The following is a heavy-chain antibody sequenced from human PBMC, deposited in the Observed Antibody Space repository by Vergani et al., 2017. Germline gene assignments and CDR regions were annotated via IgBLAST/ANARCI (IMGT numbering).Heavy chain of an antibody. Sequence: EVQVVESGGGLVQPGGSLRLSCVGSGFTFTSYAMNWVRQAPGKGLEWVSGISGSGATSYYAESMKGRFAMSRDNSKNTLFLHMNSLRPEDTAVYYCAKVGRSEVAGTFGAFDIWGQGTMVTVSS. V-gene: IGHV3-23*04. D-gene: IGHD6-19*01. CDR1: GFTFTSYA. J-gene: IGHJ3*02. CDR2: ISGSGATS. CDR3: AKVGRSEVAGTFGAFDI.